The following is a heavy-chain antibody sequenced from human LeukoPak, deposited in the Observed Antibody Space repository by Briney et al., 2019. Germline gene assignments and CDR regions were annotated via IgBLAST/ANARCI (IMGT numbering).Heavy chain of an antibody. Sequence: GGSLRLSCAASGFTGNSYYMNWVRQAPGKGLEWVANIYSGGGTHYADSVEGRFTISRDKSKNTLYLQMNSLRAEDTAVYFCARGFGGALLGYYFDYWGQGTLVTVSS. V-gene: IGHV3-53*01. CDR1: GFTGNSYY. J-gene: IGHJ4*02. D-gene: IGHD3-10*01. CDR3: ARGFGGALLGYYFDY. CDR2: IYSGGGT.